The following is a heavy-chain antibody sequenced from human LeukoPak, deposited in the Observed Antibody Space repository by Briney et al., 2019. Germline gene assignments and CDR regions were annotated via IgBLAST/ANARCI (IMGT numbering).Heavy chain of an antibody. D-gene: IGHD6-19*01. CDR1: GYTFTSYG. Sequence: ASVKVSCKSSGYTFTSYGISWVRQAPGQGLEWMGWISGYNGNTNYAQKLQGRVTMTTDTSTSTVYMELRRLRSDDTAVYYCAREEVRRAVAGYFDNWGQGTLVTVPS. CDR2: ISGYNGNT. CDR3: AREEVRRAVAGYFDN. J-gene: IGHJ4*02. V-gene: IGHV1-18*01.